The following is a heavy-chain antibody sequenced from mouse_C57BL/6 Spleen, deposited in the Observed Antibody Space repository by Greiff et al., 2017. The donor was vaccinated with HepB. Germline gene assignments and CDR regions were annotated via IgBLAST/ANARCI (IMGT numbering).Heavy chain of an antibody. D-gene: IGHD1-3*01. V-gene: IGHV1-64*01. J-gene: IGHJ1*03. CDR2: IHPNSGST. CDR1: GYTFTSYW. Sequence: QVHVKQPGAELVKPGASVKLSCKASGYTFTSYWMHWVKQRPGQGLEWIGMIHPNSGSTNYNEKFKSKATLTVDKSSSTAYMQLSSLTSEDSAVYYCARGGLKDWYFDVWGTGTTVTVSS. CDR3: ARGGLKDWYFDV.